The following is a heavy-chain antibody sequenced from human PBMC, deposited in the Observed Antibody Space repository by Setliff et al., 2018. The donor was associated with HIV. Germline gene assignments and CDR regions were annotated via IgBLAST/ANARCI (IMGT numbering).Heavy chain of an antibody. J-gene: IGHJ4*02. CDR2: INTYTGNP. V-gene: IGHV7-4-1*02. D-gene: IGHD3-22*01. Sequence: ASVKVSCKASGYTFTSYGMNWVRQAPGQGLEWMGWINTYTGNPTYAQDLTGRFVFSLDTSVSTADLQISSLKAEDIAVYYCARDGYYYDSSGHLAYYFDYWGQGTLVTVSS. CDR3: ARDGYYYDSSGHLAYYFDY. CDR1: GYTFTSYG.